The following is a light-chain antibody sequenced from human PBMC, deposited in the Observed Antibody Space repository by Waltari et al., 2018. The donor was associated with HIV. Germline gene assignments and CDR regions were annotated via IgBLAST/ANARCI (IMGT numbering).Light chain of an antibody. J-gene: IGKJ1*01. CDR1: QSASSN. CDR3: QQYNNWPPTWT. V-gene: IGKV3-15*01. CDR2: GAS. Sequence: EIVMTQSPATLSVSPGERATLSCGASQSASSNLAGYPQKPGQAPRPLIDGASTRATGIPARFSGSGSGTEFTLTISSLQSEDFAVYYCQQYNNWPPTWTFGQGTKVEIK.